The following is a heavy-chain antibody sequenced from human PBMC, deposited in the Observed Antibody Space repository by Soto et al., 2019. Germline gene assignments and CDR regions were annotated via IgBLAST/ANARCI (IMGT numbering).Heavy chain of an antibody. Sequence: SVKVSCKASXYTFTSYGISWVRQAPGQGLEWMGWISAYNGNTNYAQKLQGRVTMTTDTSTSTAYMELRSLGSDDTAVYYCARGITGTTYYYYYGMDVWGQGTTVTVSS. V-gene: IGHV1-18*01. CDR1: XYTFTSYG. D-gene: IGHD1-7*01. J-gene: IGHJ6*02. CDR2: ISAYNGNT. CDR3: ARGITGTTYYYYYGMDV.